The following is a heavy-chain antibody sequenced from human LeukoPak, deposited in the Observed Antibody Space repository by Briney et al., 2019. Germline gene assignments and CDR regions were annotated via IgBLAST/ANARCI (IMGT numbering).Heavy chain of an antibody. Sequence: SETLSLTCTVSGGSISGSSYYWSWIRQPAGKGLEWIGRIYTSGSTNYNPSLKSRVTMSVDTSKNQFSLKLSSVTAADTAVYYCARLNYYDSSRSAFDIWGQGTMVTVSS. J-gene: IGHJ3*02. CDR2: IYTSGST. V-gene: IGHV4-61*02. D-gene: IGHD3-22*01. CDR1: GGSISGSSYY. CDR3: ARLNYYDSSRSAFDI.